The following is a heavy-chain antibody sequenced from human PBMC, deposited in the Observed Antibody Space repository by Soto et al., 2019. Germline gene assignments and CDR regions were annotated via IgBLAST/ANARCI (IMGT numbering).Heavy chain of an antibody. J-gene: IGHJ4*02. CDR2: IYYSGST. D-gene: IGHD6-13*01. CDR3: ARDSSSWLDY. CDR1: GGSISSYY. Sequence: SETLSLTCTVSGGSISSYYWSWIRQPPGKGLEWIGYIYYSGSTNYNPSLKSRVTISVDTSKNQFSLKLSSVTAADTAVYYCARDSSSWLDYWGQGTLVTVSS. V-gene: IGHV4-59*01.